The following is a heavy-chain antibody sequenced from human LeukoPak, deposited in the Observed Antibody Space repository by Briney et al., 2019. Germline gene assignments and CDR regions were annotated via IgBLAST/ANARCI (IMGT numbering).Heavy chain of an antibody. CDR3: ARWDDSAWGFGN. CDR1: GGSISSGSYY. Sequence: PSETLSLTCTVSGGSISSGSYYWSWIRQPAGKGLEWVGYISHSGTTSYNSSLKSRVTISVDTSKNQLSLKLTSVTAADTAVYYCARWDDSAWGFGNWGPGTLVTVSS. J-gene: IGHJ4*02. D-gene: IGHD6-19*01. V-gene: IGHV4-61*10. CDR2: ISHSGTT.